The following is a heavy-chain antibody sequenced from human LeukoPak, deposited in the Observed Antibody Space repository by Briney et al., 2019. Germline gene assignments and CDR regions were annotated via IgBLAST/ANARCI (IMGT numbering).Heavy chain of an antibody. CDR3: AKHSGSWPYYLDY. J-gene: IGHJ4*02. Sequence: GGSLRLSCAASGFSFSSYAMSWVRQAPGKGLEWVSAMSGSGGSTYYADSVRGRFTISRDTSKKTLYLQMSSLRAEDTAVYYCAKHSGSWPYYLDYWGQGTLVTVSS. V-gene: IGHV3-23*01. CDR1: GFSFSSYA. CDR2: MSGSGGST. D-gene: IGHD6-13*01.